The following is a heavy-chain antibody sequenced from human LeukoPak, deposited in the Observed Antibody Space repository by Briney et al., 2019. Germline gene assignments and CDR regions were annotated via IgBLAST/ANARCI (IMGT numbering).Heavy chain of an antibody. CDR2: ISAYNGNT. D-gene: IGHD1-26*01. CDR1: GYTFTSYG. J-gene: IGHJ4*02. V-gene: IGHV1-18*01. Sequence: GASVKVSCKASGYTFTSYGISWVRQAPGQGLEWMGWISAYNGNTNYAQKLQGRVTMTTDTSTSTAYMELRSLRSDDTAVYYCARADGKWELLGTDYWGQGTLVTVSS. CDR3: ARADGKWELLGTDY.